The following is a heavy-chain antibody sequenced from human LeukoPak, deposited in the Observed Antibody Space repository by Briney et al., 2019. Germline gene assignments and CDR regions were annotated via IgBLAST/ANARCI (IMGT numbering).Heavy chain of an antibody. V-gene: IGHV1-2*02. CDR1: GYTFTDYY. CDR2: INPNNDGT. Sequence: GASVKVSCKASGYTFTDYYMHWVRQAPGQGLEWMGWINPNNDGTKYAQKFQGRVTMTRDTSVSTAYMELSSLRSDDTAVYYCARVELSNWGSFIGYRGQGTLVTVSS. D-gene: IGHD7-27*01. J-gene: IGHJ4*02. CDR3: ARVELSNWGSFIGY.